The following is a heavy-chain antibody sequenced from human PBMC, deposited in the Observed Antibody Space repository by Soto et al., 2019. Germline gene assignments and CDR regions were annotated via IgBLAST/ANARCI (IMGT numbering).Heavy chain of an antibody. D-gene: IGHD3-3*01. V-gene: IGHV1-2*02. CDR2: INPNSGGT. Sequence: ASVKVSCKVSGYTFTGYYMHWVRQAPGQGLEWMGWINPNSGGTNYAQKFQGRVTMTRDTSISTAYMELSRLRSDDTAVYYCARDKRGQTYYDFWSGLPRDGMDVWGQGTTVTVSS. J-gene: IGHJ6*02. CDR1: GYTFTGYY. CDR3: ARDKRGQTYYDFWSGLPRDGMDV.